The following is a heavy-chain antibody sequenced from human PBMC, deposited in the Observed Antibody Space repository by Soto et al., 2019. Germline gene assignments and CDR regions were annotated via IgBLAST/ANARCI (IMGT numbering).Heavy chain of an antibody. CDR2: ISWNSGSI. J-gene: IGHJ3*02. Sequence: EVQLVESGGGLVQPGRSLRLSCAASGFTFDDYAMHWVRQAPGKGLEWVSGISWNSGSIGYADSVKGRFTISRDNAKNSLYLQMNSLRAEDTALYYCAKDISSGPSKGIWGQGTMVTVSS. CDR3: AKDISSGPSKGI. V-gene: IGHV3-9*01. CDR1: GFTFDDYA. D-gene: IGHD6-19*01.